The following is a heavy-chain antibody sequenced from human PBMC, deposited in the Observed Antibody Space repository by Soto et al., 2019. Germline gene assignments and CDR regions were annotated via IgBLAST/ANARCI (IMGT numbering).Heavy chain of an antibody. CDR2: IYYSGST. CDR3: ARHLGGDILTGYYYYGMDV. V-gene: IGHV4-39*01. Sequence: SETLSLTCTVSVGSISSSSYYWGWIRQPPGKGLEWIGSIYYSGSTYYNPSLKSRVTISVDTSKNQFSLKLSSVTAADTAVYYCARHLGGDILTGYYYYGMDVWGQGTTVTVSS. J-gene: IGHJ6*02. CDR1: VGSISSSSYY. D-gene: IGHD3-9*01.